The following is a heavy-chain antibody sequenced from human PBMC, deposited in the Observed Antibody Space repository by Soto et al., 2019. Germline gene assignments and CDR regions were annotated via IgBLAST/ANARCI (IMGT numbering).Heavy chain of an antibody. CDR1: GYTFTSYG. D-gene: IGHD3-9*01. V-gene: IGHV1-18*04. CDR3: ARVSLSYYDILSGYYKRDAFDI. J-gene: IGHJ3*02. Sequence: ASVKVSFKASGYTFTSYGFSRVRHAPRQRPERMRWISAYNGNTNYAQKLQGRVTMTTDTATSTAYMELRSLRSDDTAVYYCARVSLSYYDILSGYYKRDAFDIWGQGTMVT. CDR2: ISAYNGNT.